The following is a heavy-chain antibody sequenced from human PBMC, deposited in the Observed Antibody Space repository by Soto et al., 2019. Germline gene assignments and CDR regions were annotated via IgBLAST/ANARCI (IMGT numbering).Heavy chain of an antibody. V-gene: IGHV3-23*01. CDR2: ISGSGTAT. D-gene: IGHD3-22*01. CDR1: GFPFWTYS. J-gene: IGHJ4*02. Sequence: EVKLLESGGGLVQPGGSMRLSCEASGFPFWTYSMSWVRQAPRKGLEWVSGISGSGTATYYTDSVKGRFTVSRDNSKDTLFLQMTSLRPDDTAVYYCATGANFYYDTSRYWGQGTLVTVSS. CDR3: ATGANFYYDTSRY.